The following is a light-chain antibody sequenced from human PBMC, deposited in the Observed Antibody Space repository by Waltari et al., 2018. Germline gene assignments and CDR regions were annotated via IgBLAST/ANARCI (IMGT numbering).Light chain of an antibody. V-gene: IGLV2-14*03. CDR1: SRDVVGYNY. CDR3: SSYTSSSTSWV. Sequence: QSALTQPASVSGSPGQSITISCTGTSRDVVGYNYVSWYQQHPGKAPKLMIYDVSNRPSGVSNRFSGSKSGNTASLTISGLQAEDEADYYCSSYTSSSTSWVFGGGTKLTVL. J-gene: IGLJ3*02. CDR2: DVS.